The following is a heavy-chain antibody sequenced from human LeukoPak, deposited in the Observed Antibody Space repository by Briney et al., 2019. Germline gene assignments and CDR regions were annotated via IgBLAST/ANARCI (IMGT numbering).Heavy chain of an antibody. V-gene: IGHV4-61*02. CDR3: ARTIAAAGRFDY. CDR1: GGSISSGSYY. CDR2: IYTSGST. D-gene: IGHD6-13*01. J-gene: IGHJ4*02. Sequence: SQTLSLTCTVSGGSISSGSYYWSWIRQPAGQGLEWIGRIYTSGSTNYNPSLKSRVTISVDTSKNQFSLKLSSVTAADTAVYYCARTIAAAGRFDYWGQGTLGTVSS.